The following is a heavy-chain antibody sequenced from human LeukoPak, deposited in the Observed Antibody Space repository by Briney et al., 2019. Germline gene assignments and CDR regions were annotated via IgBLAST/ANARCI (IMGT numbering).Heavy chain of an antibody. CDR3: AKSYCSGGSCYSLFDY. Sequence: HSGGSLRLSCAASGFTFSSYAMSWVRQAPGKGLEWVSAISGSGGSTYYADSVKGRFTISRDNSKNTLYLQMNSLRAEDTAVYYCAKSYCSGGSCYSLFDYWGQGTLVTVSS. CDR2: ISGSGGST. J-gene: IGHJ4*02. CDR1: GFTFSSYA. D-gene: IGHD2-15*01. V-gene: IGHV3-23*01.